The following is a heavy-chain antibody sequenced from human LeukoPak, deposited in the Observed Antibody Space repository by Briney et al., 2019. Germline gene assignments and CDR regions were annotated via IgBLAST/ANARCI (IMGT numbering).Heavy chain of an antibody. CDR2: IKQDGSEK. Sequence: GGSLRLSCAASGLTVSSNYMSWVRQAPGKGLEWVANIKQDGSEKYYVDSVKGRFTISRDNAKNSLYLQMNSLRAEDTAVYYCARPVLAGFLEWLSLDYWGQGTLVTVSS. V-gene: IGHV3-7*01. CDR1: GLTVSSNY. CDR3: ARPVLAGFLEWLSLDY. D-gene: IGHD3-3*01. J-gene: IGHJ4*02.